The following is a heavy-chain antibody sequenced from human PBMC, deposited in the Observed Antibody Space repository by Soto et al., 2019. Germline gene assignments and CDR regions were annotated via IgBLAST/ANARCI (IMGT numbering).Heavy chain of an antibody. CDR3: ARIAGYGDYVGIGRIYYGMHV. CDR1: GFSLSTSGMC. CDR2: IDWDDDK. D-gene: IGHD4-17*01. Sequence: APGPTLVNPTQTLTLTCTFSGFSLSTSGMCVSWIRQPPGKALEWLALIDWDDDKYYSTSLKTRLTISKDTSKNQVVLTMTNMDPVDTATYYCARIAGYGDYVGIGRIYYGMHVWGQGTTVTLS. V-gene: IGHV2-70*01. J-gene: IGHJ6*02.